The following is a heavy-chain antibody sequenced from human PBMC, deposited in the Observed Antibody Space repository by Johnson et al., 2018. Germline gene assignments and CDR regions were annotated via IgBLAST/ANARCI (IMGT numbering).Heavy chain of an antibody. D-gene: IGHD2-21*01. CDR1: GFTFSSYS. V-gene: IGHV3-23*02. CDR2: IGTDGRTT. CDR3: AKHIAYGQDAFDI. J-gene: IGHJ3*02. Sequence: VQLVESGGDFVQPGGSLRLSCAASGFTFSSYSMAWVRQPPGKGPEWVSIIGTDGRTTFYGGSVKGLFTISRDSSKNTVYLQMDSLRADDTAVYYCAKHIAYGQDAFDIWGQGTMVTVSS.